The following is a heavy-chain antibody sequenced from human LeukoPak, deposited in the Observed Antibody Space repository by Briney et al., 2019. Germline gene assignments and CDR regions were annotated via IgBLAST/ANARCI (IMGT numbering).Heavy chain of an antibody. J-gene: IGHJ4*02. V-gene: IGHV1-18*01. D-gene: IGHD2-2*01. Sequence: ASVKVSCKASRYTFTPSGINWVRQAPGQGLEWMGWISGNNDNPNYGQKFQGRFTVTTDSSTNTDYMELRNLRLDDTAVYYCARVGTSTDDYWGQGTLVTVSS. CDR2: ISGNNDNP. CDR1: RYTFTPSG. CDR3: ARVGTSTDDY.